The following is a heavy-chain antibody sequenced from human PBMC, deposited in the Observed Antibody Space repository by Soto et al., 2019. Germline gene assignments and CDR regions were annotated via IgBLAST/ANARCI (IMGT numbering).Heavy chain of an antibody. CDR1: GFTFDDYA. J-gene: IGHJ4*02. V-gene: IGHV3-9*01. CDR2: ISWNSGSI. Sequence: EVQLVESGGGLVQPGRSLRLSCAASGFTFDDYAMHWVRQAPGKGLEWVSGISWNSGSIGYADSVKGRFTISRDNAKNSLYLQMNSLRAEDTALYYCVKARTYYFDYWGQGTLVTVSS. CDR3: VKARTYYFDY. D-gene: IGHD1-7*01.